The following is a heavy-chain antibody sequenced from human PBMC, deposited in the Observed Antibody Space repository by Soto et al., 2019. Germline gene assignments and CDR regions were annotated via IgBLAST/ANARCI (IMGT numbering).Heavy chain of an antibody. D-gene: IGHD5-18*01. Sequence: QVQLQESGPGLVKPSQTLSLTCTVSGGSISSGGYYWSWIRQHPGKGLEWIGYIYYSGSTYYNPSLQSRVTISVDTSKNQFSLKLSSVTAADTAVYYCARSGYSYGLYAIDYWGQGTLVTVSS. CDR2: IYYSGST. CDR1: GGSISSGGYY. CDR3: ARSGYSYGLYAIDY. V-gene: IGHV4-31*03. J-gene: IGHJ4*02.